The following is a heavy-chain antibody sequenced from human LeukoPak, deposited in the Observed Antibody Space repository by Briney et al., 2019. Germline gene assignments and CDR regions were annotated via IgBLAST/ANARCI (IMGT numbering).Heavy chain of an antibody. CDR3: ASSHLVYDYGDPDAFDI. J-gene: IGHJ3*02. D-gene: IGHD4-17*01. CDR1: GGTFSSYT. V-gene: IGHV1-69*01. CDR2: IIPIFGTA. Sequence: SVKVSCKASGGTFSSYTISWVRQAPGQGLEWMGGIIPIFGTANYAQKFQGRVTITADESTSTAYMELSSLRSEDTAVYYCASSHLVYDYGDPDAFDIWGQGTRVTVSS.